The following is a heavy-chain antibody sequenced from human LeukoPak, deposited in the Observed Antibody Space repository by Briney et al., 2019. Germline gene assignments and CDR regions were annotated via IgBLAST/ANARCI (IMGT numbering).Heavy chain of an antibody. D-gene: IGHD6-13*01. J-gene: IGHJ6*03. CDR3: ARCRSSSWSSLYYYYMDV. CDR1: GYTFTSYY. Sequence: ASVKVSCKASGYTFTSYYMHWVRQAPGQGLEWMGIINPSGGSTSYAQKFQGRVTMTRDMSTSTVYMDLSSLRSADTAVYYCARCRSSSWSSLYYYYMDVWGKGTTVTISS. V-gene: IGHV1-46*01. CDR2: INPSGGST.